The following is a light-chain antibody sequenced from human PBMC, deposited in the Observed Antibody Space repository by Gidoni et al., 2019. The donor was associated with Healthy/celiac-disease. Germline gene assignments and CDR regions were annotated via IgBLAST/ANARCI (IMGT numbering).Light chain of an antibody. V-gene: IGKV3-20*01. J-gene: IGKJ1*01. Sequence: EIVLSQSPGTLSLSPGERATLSCRASTSVSSSYLAWYQQKPGQAPRPLIYGASSRATGIPDRFSGSGSGTDFTLTISRLEPEDFAVYYCQQYGSSPWTFGQGTKVEIK. CDR2: GAS. CDR1: TSVSSSY. CDR3: QQYGSSPWT.